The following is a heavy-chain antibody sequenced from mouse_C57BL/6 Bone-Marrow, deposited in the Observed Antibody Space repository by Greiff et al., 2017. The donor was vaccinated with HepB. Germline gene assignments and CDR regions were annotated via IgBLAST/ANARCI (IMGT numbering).Heavy chain of an antibody. J-gene: IGHJ1*03. D-gene: IGHD2-1*01. Sequence: VKLMESDAELVKPGASVKISCKVSGYTFTDHTIHWMKQRPEQGLEWIGYIYPRDGSTKYNEKFKGKATLTADKSSSTAYMQLNSLTSEDSAVYFCARRGDLLWSSYWYFDVWGTGTTVTVSS. V-gene: IGHV1-78*01. CDR2: IYPRDGST. CDR1: GYTFTDHT. CDR3: ARRGDLLWSSYWYFDV.